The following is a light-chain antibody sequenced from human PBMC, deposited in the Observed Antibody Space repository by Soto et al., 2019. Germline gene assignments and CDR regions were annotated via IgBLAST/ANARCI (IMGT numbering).Light chain of an antibody. J-gene: IGKJ3*01. Sequence: DIVMTQSPLSLPVTPGEPASMSCRSNQSLLHSNGYNYLDWYLQKPGQSPRLLIYLGFDRASGVPVRFSGSGSGPDFTLPISRVEAEDVGVYFYMKALETPLTVGPGTKVDSK. CDR2: LGF. V-gene: IGKV2-28*01. CDR1: QSLLHSNGYNY. CDR3: MKALETPLT.